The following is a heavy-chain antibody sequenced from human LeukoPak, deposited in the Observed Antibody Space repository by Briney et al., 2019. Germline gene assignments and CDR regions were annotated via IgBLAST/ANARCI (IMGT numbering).Heavy chain of an antibody. CDR1: GFTVSSNY. V-gene: IGHV3-66*01. CDR2: IYSGGST. CDR3: ARDKPPRLSTVTTPYYGMDV. J-gene: IGHJ6*02. Sequence: GGSLRLSCAASGFTVSSNYMIWVRQAPGKGLEWVSVIYSGGSTYYADSVKGRFTISRDNSKNTLYLQMNSLRAEDTAVYYCARDKPPRLSTVTTPYYGMDVWGQGTTVTVSS. D-gene: IGHD4-17*01.